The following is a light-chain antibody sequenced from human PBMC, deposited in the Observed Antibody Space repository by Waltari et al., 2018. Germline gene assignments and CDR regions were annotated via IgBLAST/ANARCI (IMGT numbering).Light chain of an antibody. V-gene: IGLV3-19*01. Sequence: SSELTQDPAVSVALGQTVRITCQGDTLRRHLASWFQQKPGQTPVVVVHGENNRPSGTPDRFSGSRSGNTVSLTIAGVQAEDEADYYCEAWDDSLSVLVFGGGTKVTVL. J-gene: IGLJ3*02. CDR3: EAWDDSLSVLV. CDR1: TLRRHL. CDR2: GEN.